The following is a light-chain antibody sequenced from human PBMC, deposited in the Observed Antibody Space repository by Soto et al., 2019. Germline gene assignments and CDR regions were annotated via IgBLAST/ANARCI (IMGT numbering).Light chain of an antibody. CDR2: EVS. Sequence: QSVLTQPASVSGSPGQSITISCTGTSSDVGGYNYVSWYQQHPGKAPKLMIYEVSNRPSGVSNRFSGSKSGNTASLTISGLKVEDEADYYCCSSGGSPTYVFGPGTKLTVL. V-gene: IGLV2-23*02. J-gene: IGLJ1*01. CDR3: CSSGGSPTYV. CDR1: SSDVGGYNY.